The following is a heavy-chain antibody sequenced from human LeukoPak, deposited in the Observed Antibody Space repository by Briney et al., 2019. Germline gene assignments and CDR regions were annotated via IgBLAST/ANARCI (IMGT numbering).Heavy chain of an antibody. V-gene: IGHV4-34*01. CDR1: GGSFSGYY. CDR3: ARGGSGSYLGYNWFDP. CDR2: INHSGST. Sequence: SETLSLTCAVYGGSFSGYYWSWIRQPPGKGLEWIGEINHSGSTNYNPSLKSRVTISVDTSKNQFSLKLSSVTAADTAVYYCARGGSGSYLGYNWFDPWGQGTLVTVSS. D-gene: IGHD3-10*01. J-gene: IGHJ5*02.